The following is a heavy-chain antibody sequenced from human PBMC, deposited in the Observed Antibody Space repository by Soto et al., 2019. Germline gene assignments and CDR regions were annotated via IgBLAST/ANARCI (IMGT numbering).Heavy chain of an antibody. Sequence: SVKVSCKASGYTFTYRYLHWVRQAPGQALEWMGWITPFNGNTNYAQKFQDRVTITRDRSMSTAYMELSSLRSEDTAMYYCASSKGRIAVASYYFDYWGQGTLVTV. D-gene: IGHD6-19*01. CDR3: ASSKGRIAVASYYFDY. CDR1: GYTFTYRY. CDR2: ITPFNGNT. V-gene: IGHV1-45*02. J-gene: IGHJ4*02.